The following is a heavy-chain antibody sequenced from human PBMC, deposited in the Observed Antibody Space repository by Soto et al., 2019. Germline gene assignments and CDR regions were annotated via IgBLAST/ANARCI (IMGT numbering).Heavy chain of an antibody. CDR2: ISTRSTYT. Sequence: PGGSLRLSCAASRLIFSNYRMNWVRQAPGKGLEWVSSISTRSTYTYYADSVKGRFTISRDNAKNSLYLQMNSLRAEDTAVYYCARDPVGASTYYYFDYWGQGIPVTVSS. J-gene: IGHJ4*01. CDR1: RLIFSNYR. V-gene: IGHV3-21*01. D-gene: IGHD1-26*01. CDR3: ARDPVGASTYYYFDY.